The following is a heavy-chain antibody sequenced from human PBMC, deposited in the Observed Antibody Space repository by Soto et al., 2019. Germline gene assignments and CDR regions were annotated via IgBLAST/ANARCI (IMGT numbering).Heavy chain of an antibody. D-gene: IGHD6-13*01. CDR1: GYTSTSYY. Sequence: QVQLVQSGAEVKKPGASVKVSCKASGYTSTSYYMHWVRQAPGQGLEWMGIINPSGGSTSYAQKFQGRVTMTRDTSTSTVYMELSSLRSEDTAVYYCASQHKYYYYMDVWGKGTTVTVSS. CDR3: ASQHKYYYYMDV. V-gene: IGHV1-46*03. J-gene: IGHJ6*03. CDR2: INPSGGST.